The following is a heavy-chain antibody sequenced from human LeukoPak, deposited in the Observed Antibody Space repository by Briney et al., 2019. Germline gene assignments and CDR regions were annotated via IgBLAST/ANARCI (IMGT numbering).Heavy chain of an antibody. V-gene: IGHV3-48*01. Sequence: PGGSLRLSCAASGFTFSSYSMNWVRQAPGKRLEWVSYISSSSSTIYYADSVKGRFTISRDNAKNSLYLQMNSLRAEDTAVYYCARDRRTTVTINWFDPWGQGTLVTVSS. J-gene: IGHJ5*02. D-gene: IGHD4-17*01. CDR2: ISSSSSTI. CDR1: GFTFSSYS. CDR3: ARDRRTTVTINWFDP.